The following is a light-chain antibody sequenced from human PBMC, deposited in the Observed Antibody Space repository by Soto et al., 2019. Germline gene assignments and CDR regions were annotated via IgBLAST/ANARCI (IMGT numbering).Light chain of an antibody. CDR3: QQYKDYPVT. CDR2: RAS. V-gene: IGKV1-5*03. CDR1: QSISAW. Sequence: DIQMTQSPSTLSASVGDRVTITCRASQSISAWLAWYQQKPGKVPNLLIYRASTLESGVPSRFSGSESGTEFTLTISSLQPDDFATYYCQQYKDYPVTFGQGTKVDIK. J-gene: IGKJ1*01.